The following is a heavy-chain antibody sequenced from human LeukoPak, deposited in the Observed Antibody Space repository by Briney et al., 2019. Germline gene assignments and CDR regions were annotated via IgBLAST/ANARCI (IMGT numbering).Heavy chain of an antibody. CDR1: GFTFSSYA. V-gene: IGHV3-23*01. J-gene: IGHJ4*02. Sequence: PGGSLRLSCAASGFTFSSYAMSWVRQSPGEGLEWVSTISVSGGTYHADSVKGRLTISRDNSKNTLYLQMNSLRAEDTAVYYCAKDCSTTSCYLFDCWGQGTLVTVSS. CDR2: ISVSGGT. CDR3: AKDCSTTSCYLFDC. D-gene: IGHD2-2*01.